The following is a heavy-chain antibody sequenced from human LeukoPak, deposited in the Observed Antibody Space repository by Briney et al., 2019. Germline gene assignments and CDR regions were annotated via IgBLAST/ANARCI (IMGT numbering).Heavy chain of an antibody. CDR2: ISTGGSI. V-gene: IGHV3-48*02. D-gene: IGHD5-18*01. CDR1: GFTFGSYT. Sequence: GGSLRLSCAASGFTFGSYTMNWVRQAPGKGLEWVSYISTGGSISYADSVKGRFTISRDNAKNSLYLQMNSLRDEDTAVYYCARMIDYNYGYAFDYWGQGTLVTVSS. J-gene: IGHJ4*02. CDR3: ARMIDYNYGYAFDY.